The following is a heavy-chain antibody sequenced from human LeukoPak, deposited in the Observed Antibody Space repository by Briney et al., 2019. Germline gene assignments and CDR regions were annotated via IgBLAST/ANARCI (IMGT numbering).Heavy chain of an antibody. CDR2: IGTAGDT. D-gene: IGHD4-17*01. V-gene: IGHV3-13*01. CDR1: GFTFKSYD. J-gene: IGHJ3*02. Sequence: PGGSLRLSCAASGFTFKSYDMHWVRQAAGEGLEWVSAIGTAGDTYYPGSVKGRFTISRDNSKNTLYLQMNSLRAEDTAVYYCAKDFGGATVTTSSAFDIWGQGTMVTVSS. CDR3: AKDFGGATVTTSSAFDI.